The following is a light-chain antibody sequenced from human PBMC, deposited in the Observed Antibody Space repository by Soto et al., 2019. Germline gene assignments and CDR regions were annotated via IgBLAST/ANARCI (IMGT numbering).Light chain of an antibody. CDR2: GVS. V-gene: IGLV2-14*01. CDR3: ISYTGSSTSYV. CDR1: RSDIGSYNY. J-gene: IGLJ1*01. Sequence: QSALTQPASVSGSPGQSITISCSGPRSDIGSYNYVAWYQQFPGKTPKILIYGVSHRPSGVSSRFSGSKSGHTASLTIAGLQAEDEADYYCISYTGSSTSYVFGSGTKLTVL.